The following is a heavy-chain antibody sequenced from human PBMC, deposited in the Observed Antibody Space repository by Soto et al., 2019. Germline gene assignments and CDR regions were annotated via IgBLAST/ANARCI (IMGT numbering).Heavy chain of an antibody. CDR1: GFTFSSYA. D-gene: IGHD6-6*01. V-gene: IGHV3-23*01. CDR2: ISGSGGST. J-gene: IGHJ4*02. CDR3: AKGTLKVSSSADY. Sequence: EVQLLESGGGLVQPGGSLRLSCAASGFTFSSYAMSWVRQAPGKGLEWVSAISGSGGSTYYADSVKGRFTISRDNTKNTLYLQMNSLRAEDTAVYYCAKGTLKVSSSADYWGQGTLVTVSS.